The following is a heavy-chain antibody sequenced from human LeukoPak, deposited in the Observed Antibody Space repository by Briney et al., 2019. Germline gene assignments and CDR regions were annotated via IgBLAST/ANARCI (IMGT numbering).Heavy chain of an antibody. D-gene: IGHD3-22*01. CDR2: ISYDGSNK. Sequence: GGSLRLSCAASGFTFSSYGMHWVRQAPGKGLEWVAVISYDGSNKYYADSVKGRFTISRDNSKNTLYLQMNSLRAEDTAVYYCAKEPFAYDSSGYTDYWGQATLVTVSS. V-gene: IGHV3-30*18. CDR1: GFTFSSYG. CDR3: AKEPFAYDSSGYTDY. J-gene: IGHJ4*02.